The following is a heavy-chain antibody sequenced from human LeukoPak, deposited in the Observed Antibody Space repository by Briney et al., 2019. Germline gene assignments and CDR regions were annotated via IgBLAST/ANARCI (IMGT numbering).Heavy chain of an antibody. CDR3: ARIYCSGGSCYIDY. J-gene: IGHJ4*02. CDR2: INHSGST. D-gene: IGHD2-15*01. Sequence: SQTLSLTCTVSGGSISSGGYYWSWIRQPPGKGLEWIGEINHSGSTNYNPSLKSRVTISVDTSKNQFSLKLSSVTAADTAVYYCARIYCSGGSCYIDYWGQGTLVTVSS. CDR1: GGSISSGGYY. V-gene: IGHV4-30-2*01.